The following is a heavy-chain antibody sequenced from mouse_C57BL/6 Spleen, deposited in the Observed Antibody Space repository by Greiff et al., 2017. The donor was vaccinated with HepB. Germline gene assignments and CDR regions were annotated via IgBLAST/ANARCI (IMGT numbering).Heavy chain of an antibody. V-gene: IGHV1-64*01. Sequence: QVQLQQPGAELVKPGASVKLSCKASGYTFTSYWMHWVKQRPGQGLEWIGMIHPNSGSTNYNEKFKSKATLTVDKSSSTAYMQLSSLTSEDSAVYYCARCYGYWYFDDWGTGTTVTVSS. J-gene: IGHJ1*03. D-gene: IGHD1-1*02. CDR2: IHPNSGST. CDR1: GYTFTSYW. CDR3: ARCYGYWYFDD.